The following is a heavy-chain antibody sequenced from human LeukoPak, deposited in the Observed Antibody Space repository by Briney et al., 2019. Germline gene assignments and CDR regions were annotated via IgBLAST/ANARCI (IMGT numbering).Heavy chain of an antibody. CDR3: ARDRGSGWYSQLHDAFDI. D-gene: IGHD6-19*01. J-gene: IGHJ3*02. CDR2: IYYSGST. V-gene: IGHV4-59*01. Sequence: PSETLSLTCTVSGGSISSYYWSWIRQPPGKGLEGIGYIYYSGSTNYNPSLKSRVTISVDTSKNQFSLKLSSVTAADTAVYYCARDRGSGWYSQLHDAFDIWGQGTMVTVSS. CDR1: GGSISSYY.